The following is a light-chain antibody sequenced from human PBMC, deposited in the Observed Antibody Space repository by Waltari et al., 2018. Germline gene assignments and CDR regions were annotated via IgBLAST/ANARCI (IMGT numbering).Light chain of an antibody. CDR1: QSVSSS. CDR2: GAS. V-gene: IGKV3-15*01. CDR3: QQYNNWPPWT. J-gene: IGKJ1*01. Sequence: EIVMTQSPATLSVSPGQRATLSCRASQSVSSSLAWFQQKPGQAPRLLIYGASTSATGSPARFSGSGSGTEFTLTISNMQSEDFAVYYCQQYNNWPPWTFGQGTKVEIK.